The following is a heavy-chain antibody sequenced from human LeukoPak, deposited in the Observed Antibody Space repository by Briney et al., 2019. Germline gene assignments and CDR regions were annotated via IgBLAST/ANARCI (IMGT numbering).Heavy chain of an antibody. CDR1: EFTFSKFP. CDR3: ASGMRVGPI. CDR2: ISASGDVT. D-gene: IGHD1-26*01. J-gene: IGHJ4*02. Sequence: GGSLRLSCAASEFTFSKFPMGWVRQAPGRGLEWVSAISASGDVTFHADSVRGRFTISRDNAKNSLYLQMNSLRAEDTAVYYCASGMRVGPIWGQGTLVTVSS. V-gene: IGHV3-23*01.